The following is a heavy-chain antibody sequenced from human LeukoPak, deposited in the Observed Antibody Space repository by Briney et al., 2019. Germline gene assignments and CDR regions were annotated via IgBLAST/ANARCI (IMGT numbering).Heavy chain of an antibody. J-gene: IGHJ3*02. V-gene: IGHV3-23*01. Sequence: GGSLRLSCAASGXTFSSYAVSWVRQAPGKGLEWVSGISGSGDSTYFADSVKGRFTISRDNSKNTLYMQMNTLRVEDTAVYYCARNLDDPFDIWGQGTMVTVSS. CDR3: ARNLDDPFDI. CDR2: ISGSGDST. CDR1: GXTFSSYA.